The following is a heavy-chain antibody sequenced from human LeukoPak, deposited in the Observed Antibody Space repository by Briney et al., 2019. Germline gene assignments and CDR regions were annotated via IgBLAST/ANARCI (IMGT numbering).Heavy chain of an antibody. D-gene: IGHD3-16*02. Sequence: PPQSLSLTCTVSGGSISSGDYYWSCSRQPPGKGLEWIGYIYYSGSTYYNPSLKSRVTISVDTSKNQFSLKLSSVTAADTAVYYCARAVVWGSYRPLDYWVQGTQVTVSS. CDR3: ARAVVWGSYRPLDY. CDR1: GGSISSGDYY. V-gene: IGHV4-30-4*01. CDR2: IYYSGST. J-gene: IGHJ4*02.